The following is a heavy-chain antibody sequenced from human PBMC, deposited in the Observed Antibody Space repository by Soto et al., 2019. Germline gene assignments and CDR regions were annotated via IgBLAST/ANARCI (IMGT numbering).Heavy chain of an antibody. CDR1: GFTFSSNV. CDR2: ISGSGDST. D-gene: IGHD6-13*01. J-gene: IGHJ4*02. CDR3: AKSSIPAPGTYFDY. V-gene: IGHV3-23*01. Sequence: VQLWASGGDLVQPGGSLRLSCAASGFTFSSNVMGWVRQAPGRGLQWVSHISGSGDSTYYADSVKGRFTISRDNSKNTLYLQMNSLRAEDSAVYYCAKSSIPAPGTYFDYWGQGTLVTVSS.